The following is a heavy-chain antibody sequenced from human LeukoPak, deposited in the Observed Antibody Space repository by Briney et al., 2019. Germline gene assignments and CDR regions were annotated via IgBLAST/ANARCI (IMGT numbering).Heavy chain of an antibody. CDR3: ARVSTLQYYYYMDV. J-gene: IGHJ6*03. V-gene: IGHV4-59*01. CDR2: IYHSGST. CDR1: GGSISSYY. Sequence: PSETLSLTCTVSGGSISSYYWSWIRQPPGKGLECIGYIYHSGSTNYNPSLKSRVTISVDTSIKQFSLKLSSVTAADTAVYYCARVSTLQYYYYMDVWGKGTTVTVSS.